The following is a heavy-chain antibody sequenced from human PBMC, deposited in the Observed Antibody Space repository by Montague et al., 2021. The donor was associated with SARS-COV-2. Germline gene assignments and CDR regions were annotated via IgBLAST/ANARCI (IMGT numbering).Heavy chain of an antibody. J-gene: IGHJ6*02. D-gene: IGHD3-10*01. CDR3: ARWAALIYYYGLDV. CDR2: IYYNGST. CDR1: GATITSGRYY. V-gene: IGHV4-31*03. Sequence: TLSLTCTVSGATITSGRYYWTWIRQHPGKGLEYIGNIYYNGSTYYNPSLKSRLTMSVDMSKNQFSLKLRSVTAADTATYFCARWAALIYYYGLDVWGRGTTVTVSS.